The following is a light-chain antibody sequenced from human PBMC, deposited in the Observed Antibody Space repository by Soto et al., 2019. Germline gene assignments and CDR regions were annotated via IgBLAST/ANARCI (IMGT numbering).Light chain of an antibody. CDR2: GTS. J-gene: IGKJ2*01. Sequence: EIVMTQSPVALSVSPGESAALSCRASQSVGRNFAWYQQRPGQAPRVLIYGTSTRATGVPAMFSGSGSGTDFPLTISSLQSEEFAVDYCQQYNKWPYTFGQGTRLEIK. CDR1: QSVGRN. V-gene: IGKV3-15*01. CDR3: QQYNKWPYT.